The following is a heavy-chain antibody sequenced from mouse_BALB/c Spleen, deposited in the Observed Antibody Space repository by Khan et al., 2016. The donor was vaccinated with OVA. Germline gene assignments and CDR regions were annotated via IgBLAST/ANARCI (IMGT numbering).Heavy chain of an antibody. CDR2: ISYSGNT. CDR1: GYSITSEYT. J-gene: IGHJ3*01. V-gene: IGHV3-2*02. D-gene: IGHD2-4*01. Sequence: EVELVESGPGLVKPSQSLSLTCTVTGYSITSEYTWNWIRQFPGNKLEWMGFISYSGNTRYNPPLKSRISITRDTSKNQFFLQLNSVTSEDTATYYCARKDYYDYDPFPYWGQGTLVTVSA. CDR3: ARKDYYDYDPFPY.